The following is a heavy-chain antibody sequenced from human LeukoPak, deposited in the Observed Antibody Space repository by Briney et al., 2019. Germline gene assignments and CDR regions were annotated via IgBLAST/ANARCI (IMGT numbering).Heavy chain of an antibody. CDR3: ARGLSSGTWYDWFDP. Sequence: SQTLSLTCTVSGGSISSGSYYWTWMRQPAGKGLEWIGRIYTSGTTNYNPSLKSRVTISVDTSKNQFSLKLTSVTAADTAVYYCARGLSSGTWYDWFDPWGQGTLVTVSS. V-gene: IGHV4-61*02. CDR1: GGSISSGSYY. D-gene: IGHD6-13*01. CDR2: IYTSGTT. J-gene: IGHJ5*02.